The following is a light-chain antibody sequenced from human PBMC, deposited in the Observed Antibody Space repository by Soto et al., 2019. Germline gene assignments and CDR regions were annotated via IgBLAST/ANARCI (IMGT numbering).Light chain of an antibody. CDR3: QQRSNWPPALT. CDR2: DAS. J-gene: IGKJ4*01. Sequence: EIVLTQSPATLPLSPGERATLSCRASQGVSSYLAWYQQKPGQAPRLLIYDASNRATGIPARFSGSGSGTDFTLTISSLEPEDFAVYYCQQRSNWPPALTFGGGTKGDIK. CDR1: QGVSSY. V-gene: IGKV3-11*01.